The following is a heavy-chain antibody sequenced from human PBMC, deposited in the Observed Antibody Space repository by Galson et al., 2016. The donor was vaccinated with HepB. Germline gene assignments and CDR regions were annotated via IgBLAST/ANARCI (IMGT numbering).Heavy chain of an antibody. CDR1: GDSVSSDSAA. Sequence: CAISGDSVSSDSAAWNWIRQSPSRGLEWLGRTYYRSKWYNDYAVSVKSRITINPDTSKNQFSLQRNSVTPEDAAVYYCAREGQQLYYFDYWAQGTLVTVAS. V-gene: IGHV6-1*01. D-gene: IGHD6-13*01. J-gene: IGHJ4*02. CDR2: TYYRSKWYN. CDR3: AREGQQLYYFDY.